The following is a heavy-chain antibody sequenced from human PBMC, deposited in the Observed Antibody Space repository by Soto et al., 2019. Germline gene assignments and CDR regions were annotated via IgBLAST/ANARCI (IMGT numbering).Heavy chain of an antibody. Sequence: ASVKVSCKASGYTLTSFYMHWMRQAPEQGLEWMGVIDPSAGSTTYAQKFKGRVRMTRDTFTSTVFMELSSLRSEDTAVYYCARSPRPTGTTLYYFDSWGQRTLVTVSS. J-gene: IGHJ4*02. V-gene: IGHV1-46*01. CDR2: IDPSAGST. CDR3: ARSPRPTGTTLYYFDS. D-gene: IGHD1-1*01. CDR1: GYTLTSFY.